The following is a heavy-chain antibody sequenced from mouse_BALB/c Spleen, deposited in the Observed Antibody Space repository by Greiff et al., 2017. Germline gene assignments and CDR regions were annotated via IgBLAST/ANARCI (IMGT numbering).Heavy chain of an antibody. D-gene: IGHD2-3*01. Sequence: QVQLQQSAAELARPGASVKMSCKASGYTFTSYTMHWVKQRPGQGLEWIGYINPSSGYTEYNQKFKDKTTLTADKSSSTAYMQLSSLTSEDSAVYYCARDGPPYYYAMDYWGQGTSVTVSS. CDR3: ARDGPPYYYAMDY. CDR1: GYTFTSYT. CDR2: INPSSGYT. J-gene: IGHJ4*01. V-gene: IGHV1-4*02.